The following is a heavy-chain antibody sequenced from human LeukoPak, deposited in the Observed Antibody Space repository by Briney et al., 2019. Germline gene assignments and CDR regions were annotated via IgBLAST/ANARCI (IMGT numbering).Heavy chain of an antibody. D-gene: IGHD1-26*01. CDR3: TRLKWGDWFDP. CDR1: GGSISSGDYY. V-gene: IGHV4-30-4*08. CDR2: IYYSGST. Sequence: SQTLSLTCTVSGGSISSGDYYWSWIRQPPGKGLEWIGYIYYSGSTYYNPSLKSRVTISVDTSKNQFSLKLSSVTAADTAVYYCTRLKWGDWFDPWGQGTLVTVSS. J-gene: IGHJ5*02.